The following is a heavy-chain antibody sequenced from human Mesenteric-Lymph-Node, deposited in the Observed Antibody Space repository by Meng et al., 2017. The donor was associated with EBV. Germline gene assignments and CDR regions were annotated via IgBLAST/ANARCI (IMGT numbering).Heavy chain of an antibody. V-gene: IGHV4-30-2*01. J-gene: IGHJ4*02. Sequence: LRVTAPGLVKPSQTLARSCVFSGDSVSRHECPWGSIRQPPGKGLERIGFIYHAGATNCDPTPKSRVTLSIDQSQNQFSLGLSSVSSADTAVYYCARGGDYHDYWGQGTLVTVSS. CDR2: IYHAGAT. CDR1: GDSVSRHECP. CDR3: ARGGDYHDY.